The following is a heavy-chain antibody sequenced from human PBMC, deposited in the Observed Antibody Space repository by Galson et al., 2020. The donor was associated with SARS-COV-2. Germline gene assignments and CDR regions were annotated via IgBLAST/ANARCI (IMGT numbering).Heavy chain of an antibody. Sequence: GESLKISCAASGFTFSSYSMNWVRQAPGKGLEWVSYISSSSSTIYYAASVKGRFTISRDNAKNSLYLQMNSLRAEDTAVYYCARGVPFGEFYFDYWGQGTLVTVSS. CDR2: ISSSSSTI. CDR1: GFTFSSYS. D-gene: IGHD3-10*01. V-gene: IGHV3-48*01. J-gene: IGHJ4*02. CDR3: ARGVPFGEFYFDY.